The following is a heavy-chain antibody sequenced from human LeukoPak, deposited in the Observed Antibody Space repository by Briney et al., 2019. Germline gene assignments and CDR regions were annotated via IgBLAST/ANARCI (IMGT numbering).Heavy chain of an antibody. D-gene: IGHD2-8*01. CDR1: GYTFTGYY. V-gene: IGHV1-2*04. Sequence: ASVKVSCKASGYTFTGYYMHWVRQAPGQGLEWMGWINPNSGGTNYAQKFQGWVTMTRDTSISTAYMELSRLRSDDTAVYYCARDNCTNSVCSLDYWGQGTMVTVSS. J-gene: IGHJ4*02. CDR3: ARDNCTNSVCSLDY. CDR2: INPNSGGT.